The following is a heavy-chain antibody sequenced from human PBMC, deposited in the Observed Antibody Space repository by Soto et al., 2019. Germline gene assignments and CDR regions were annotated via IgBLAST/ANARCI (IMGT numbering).Heavy chain of an antibody. D-gene: IGHD2-15*01. CDR2: IYHSGST. CDR1: GGPISSGGYS. V-gene: IGHV4-30-2*01. J-gene: IGHJ5*02. Sequence: PSETLSLTCAVSGGPISSGGYSWSWIRQPPGKGLEWIGYIYHSGSTYYNPSLKSRVTISVDRSKNQFSLKLSSVTAADTAVYYCARGDCSGGSCSPWVVWFDPWGQGTLVTVSS. CDR3: ARGDCSGGSCSPWVVWFDP.